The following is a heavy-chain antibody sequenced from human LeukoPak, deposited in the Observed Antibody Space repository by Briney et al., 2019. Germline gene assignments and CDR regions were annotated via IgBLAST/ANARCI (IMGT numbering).Heavy chain of an antibody. V-gene: IGHV3-11*04. Sequence: GGSLRLSCAASGFTFTSFWMSWFRQAPGKGLEWVSYISSSGSTIFYADSVKGRFTISRENAKNSLYLQMKSLRAEDTAVYYCARDEFEYCSGSNCALRYDYWGQGTLVTVSS. CDR2: ISSSGSTI. CDR3: ARDEFEYCSGSNCALRYDY. CDR1: GFTFTSFW. D-gene: IGHD2-2*01. J-gene: IGHJ4*02.